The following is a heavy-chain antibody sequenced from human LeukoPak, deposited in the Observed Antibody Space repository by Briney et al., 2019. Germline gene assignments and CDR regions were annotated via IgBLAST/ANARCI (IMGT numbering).Heavy chain of an antibody. CDR1: GDSVSTNSAT. CDR3: ARLVGASWFDS. J-gene: IGHJ5*01. V-gene: IGHV6-1*01. Sequence: KPSQTLSLTCALSGDSVSTNSATWTWLRQSPSRGLEWLGRTYYRSKWYNDYAVSMKSRITINPDTSKNQFSLQLNSVTPEDTAVYYCARLVGASWFDSWGQGTLVTVSS. D-gene: IGHD1-26*01. CDR2: TYYRSKWYN.